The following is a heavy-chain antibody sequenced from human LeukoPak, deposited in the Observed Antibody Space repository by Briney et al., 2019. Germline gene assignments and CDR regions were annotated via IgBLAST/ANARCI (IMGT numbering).Heavy chain of an antibody. Sequence: PGGSLRLPCAASGFSFSTYGMHWVRQAPGEGLEWVALIWNAGTNTYYADCVKGRFTISRDNSKNTLYLQMNSLRAGDTAVYYCVGDTPPGGDYYLDYWGQGTLVIVSS. CDR3: VGDTPPGGDYYLDY. D-gene: IGHD3-16*01. V-gene: IGHV3-33*01. CDR2: IWNAGTNT. CDR1: GFSFSTYG. J-gene: IGHJ4*02.